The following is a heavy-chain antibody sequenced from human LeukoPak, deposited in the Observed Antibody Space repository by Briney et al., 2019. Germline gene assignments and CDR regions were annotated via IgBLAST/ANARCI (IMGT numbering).Heavy chain of an antibody. CDR3: AKGVYYYDSSGYFSLRD. V-gene: IGHV3-21*01. D-gene: IGHD3-22*01. CDR2: ISSSSSYI. J-gene: IGHJ4*02. CDR1: GFTFSSYS. Sequence: GGSLRLSCAASGFTFSSYSMNWVRQAPGKGLEWVSSISSSSSYIYYADSVKGRFTISRDNAKNSLYLQMNSLRAEDTAVYYCAKGVYYYDSSGYFSLRDWGQGTLVTVSS.